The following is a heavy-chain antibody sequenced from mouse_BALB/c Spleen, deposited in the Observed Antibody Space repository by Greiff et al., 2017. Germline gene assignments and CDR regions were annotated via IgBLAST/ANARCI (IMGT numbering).Heavy chain of an antibody. J-gene: IGHJ1*01. Sequence: EVHLVESGGGLVQPGGSRKLSCAASGFTFSSFGMHWVRQAPEKGLEWVAYISSGSSTIYYADTVKGRFTISRDNPKNTLFLQMTSLRSEDTAMYYCARSGDGYPPWYFDVWGAGTTVTVSS. CDR3: ARSGDGYPPWYFDV. CDR2: ISSGSSTI. CDR1: GFTFSSFG. V-gene: IGHV5-17*02. D-gene: IGHD2-3*01.